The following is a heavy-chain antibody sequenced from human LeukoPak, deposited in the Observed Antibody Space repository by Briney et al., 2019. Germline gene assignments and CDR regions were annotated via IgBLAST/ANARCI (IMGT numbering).Heavy chain of an antibody. V-gene: IGHV3-64*04. CDR3: ARYPIRGYGYGPSLDY. Sequence: GGSLRLSCSASGFXFSSYAIHWVRQAPGKGLKYVSAISSNGGSTYYADSVKGRFTISRDNAKNSLYLQMNSLRAEDTAVYYCARYPIRGYGYGPSLDYWGQGTLVTVSS. J-gene: IGHJ4*02. CDR2: ISSNGGST. CDR1: GFXFSSYA. D-gene: IGHD5-18*01.